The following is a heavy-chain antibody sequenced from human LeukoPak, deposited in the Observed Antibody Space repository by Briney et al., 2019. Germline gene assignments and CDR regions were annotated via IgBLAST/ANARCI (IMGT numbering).Heavy chain of an antibody. V-gene: IGHV1-8*03. CDR2: MNPNSGNT. D-gene: IGHD5-18*01. CDR3: ARLNSYVAFDI. J-gene: IGHJ3*02. Sequence: ASVKVSCKASGYTFTSYDINWVRQAPGEGLEWMGWMNPNSGNTGYAQKLQGRVTITRNTSISTAYMELSSLRSEDTAVYYCARLNSYVAFDIWGQGTMVTVSS. CDR1: GYTFTSYD.